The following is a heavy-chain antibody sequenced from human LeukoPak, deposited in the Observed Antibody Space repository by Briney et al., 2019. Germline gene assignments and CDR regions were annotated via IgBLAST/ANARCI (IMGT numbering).Heavy chain of an antibody. CDR1: GFTFSSYA. CDR2: ISGSGGST. CDR3: AKGDYVVVVAAATVDY. D-gene: IGHD2-15*01. V-gene: IGHV3-23*01. Sequence: GGSLRLSCAAPGFTFSSYAMSWVRQAPGKGLEWVSAISGSGGSTYYADSVKGRFTISRDNSKNTLYLQMNSLRAEDTAVYYCAKGDYVVVVAAATVDYWGQGTLVTVSS. J-gene: IGHJ4*02.